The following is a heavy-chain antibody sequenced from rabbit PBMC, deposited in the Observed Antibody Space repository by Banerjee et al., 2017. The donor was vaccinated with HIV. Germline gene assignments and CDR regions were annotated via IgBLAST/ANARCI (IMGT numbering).Heavy chain of an antibody. CDR1: GFSFSNGYV. V-gene: IGHV1S40*01. J-gene: IGHJ4*01. CDR2: IYTGSGGST. CDR3: ARDLAGVVGWNLNL. D-gene: IGHD4-1*01. Sequence: QSLEESGGDLVKPEGSLTLTCTASGFSFSNGYVMCWVRQAPGKGLEWIGCIYTGSGGSTYYANWAKGRFTISKTSLTTVTLQMASLTAADTATYFCARDLAGVVGWNLNLWGLGTLVTVS.